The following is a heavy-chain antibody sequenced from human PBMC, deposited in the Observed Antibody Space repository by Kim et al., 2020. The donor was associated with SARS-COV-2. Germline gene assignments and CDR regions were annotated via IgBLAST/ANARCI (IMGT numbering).Heavy chain of an antibody. CDR3: AREWQLVLDY. D-gene: IGHD6-6*01. Sequence: GTVNSAPKFQGRLTITADESTSTAYMELSSLKSDDTAVYYCAREWQLVLDYWGQGSLVTVSS. CDR2: GTV. V-gene: IGHV1-69*01. J-gene: IGHJ4*02.